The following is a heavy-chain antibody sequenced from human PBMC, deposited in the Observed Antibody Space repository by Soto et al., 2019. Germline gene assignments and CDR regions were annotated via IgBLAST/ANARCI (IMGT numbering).Heavy chain of an antibody. CDR2: IIPLFGTA. V-gene: IGHV1-69*01. J-gene: IGHJ4*02. CDR1: GVTFSSET. Sequence: QVQLVQSGADVKKPGSSVKVSCQASGVTFSSETLGWVRQAPGQGLEWVGGIIPLFGTASYAQKFQGRVTITADESTSTVYMELSSLRSDDTAVYFCATELGENPASPFDAWGQGTLVTVCS. D-gene: IGHD3-10*01. CDR3: ATELGENPASPFDA.